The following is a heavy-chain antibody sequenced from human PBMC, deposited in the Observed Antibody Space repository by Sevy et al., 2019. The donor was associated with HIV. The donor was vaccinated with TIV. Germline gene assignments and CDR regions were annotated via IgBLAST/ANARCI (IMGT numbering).Heavy chain of an antibody. Sequence: GGSLRLSCAASGFTFSSYGMHWVRQAPGKGLEWVAVISYDGSNKYYADSVKGRFTISRDNSKNTLYLQMNSLRAEDTAVYYCAKVLVDIVVVPAAIKTYYYGMDVWGQGTTVTVSS. D-gene: IGHD2-2*03. J-gene: IGHJ6*02. CDR2: ISYDGSNK. CDR1: GFTFSSYG. CDR3: AKVLVDIVVVPAAIKTYYYGMDV. V-gene: IGHV3-30*18.